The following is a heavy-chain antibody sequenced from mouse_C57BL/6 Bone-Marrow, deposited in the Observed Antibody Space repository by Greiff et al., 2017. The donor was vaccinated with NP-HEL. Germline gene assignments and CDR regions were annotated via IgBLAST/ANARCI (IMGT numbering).Heavy chain of an antibody. CDR1: GFTFSDYG. CDR3: AKDYGSSPFAY. CDR2: ISSGSSTI. Sequence: EVQLVDSGGGLVKPGGSLKLSCAASGFTFSDYGMHWVRQAPEKGLEWVAYISSGSSTIYYADTVKGRFTISRDNAKNTLFLQMTSLRSEDTAMYYCAKDYGSSPFAYWGQGTLVTVSA. V-gene: IGHV5-17*01. D-gene: IGHD1-1*01. J-gene: IGHJ3*01.